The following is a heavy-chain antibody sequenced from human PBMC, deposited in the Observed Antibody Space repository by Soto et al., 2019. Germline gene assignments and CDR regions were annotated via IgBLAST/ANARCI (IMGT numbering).Heavy chain of an antibody. D-gene: IGHD2-2*01. CDR2: INSDGSST. V-gene: IGHV3-74*01. CDR3: ARDGYCSSTSCYYYYYGMDV. J-gene: IGHJ6*02. CDR1: GFTFSRYW. Sequence: EVQLVESGGGLVQPGGSLRLSCAASGFTFSRYWMHWVRQAPGKGLVWVSRINSDGSSTSYADSVKGRFTISRDNAKNTLYLQMNSLRAEDTAVYYCARDGYCSSTSCYYYYYGMDVWGQGTTVTVSS.